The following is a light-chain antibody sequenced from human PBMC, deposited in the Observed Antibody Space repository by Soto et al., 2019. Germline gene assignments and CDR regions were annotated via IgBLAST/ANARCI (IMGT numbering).Light chain of an antibody. CDR1: QGIRNF. Sequence: DIQMTQSPSSLSASVGDRVTIPCRASQGIRNFLAWYQQKPGKVPKLLIYAASTLQSGVPSRFSGSGSGTDFTLTISSLQPEDVATYYCQKYNSAHFTFGPGTKVDIK. J-gene: IGKJ3*01. CDR3: QKYNSAHFT. V-gene: IGKV1-27*01. CDR2: AAS.